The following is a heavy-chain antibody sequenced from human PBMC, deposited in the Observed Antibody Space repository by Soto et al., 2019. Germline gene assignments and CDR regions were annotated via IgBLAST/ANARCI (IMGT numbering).Heavy chain of an antibody. CDR1: GGSISSGDYY. CDR2: IYYSGST. Sequence: QVQLQESGPGLVKPSQTLSLTCTVSGGSISSGDYYWSWIRQPPGKGLEWIGYIYYSGSTYYNPSLESRVTISVDTSKNQFSLKLSSVTAADTAVYYCARELRSITIFGVVAGTFDIWGQGTMVTVSS. V-gene: IGHV4-30-4*01. CDR3: ARELRSITIFGVVAGTFDI. J-gene: IGHJ3*02. D-gene: IGHD3-3*01.